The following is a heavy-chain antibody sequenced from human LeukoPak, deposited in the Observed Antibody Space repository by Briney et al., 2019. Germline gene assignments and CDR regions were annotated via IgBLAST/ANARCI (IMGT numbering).Heavy chain of an antibody. CDR2: IIPIFGTA. J-gene: IGHJ4*02. Sequence: SVKVSRKASGGTFSSYAISWVRQAPGQGLEWMGGIIPIFGTANYAQKFQGRVTITADESTSTAYMELSSLRSEDTAVYYCARAPRTYNWNYGFHFDYWGQGTLVTVSS. D-gene: IGHD1-7*01. CDR1: GGTFSSYA. CDR3: ARAPRTYNWNYGFHFDY. V-gene: IGHV1-69*13.